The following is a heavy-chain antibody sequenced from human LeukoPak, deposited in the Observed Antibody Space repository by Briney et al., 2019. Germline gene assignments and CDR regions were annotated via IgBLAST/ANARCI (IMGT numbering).Heavy chain of an antibody. CDR2: INHSGST. CDR3: ASRNWSDDY. J-gene: IGHJ4*02. Sequence: SSETLSLTCAVYGGSFSGYYWSWIRQPPGKGLEWIGEINHSGSTNYNPSLKSRVTISVDTSKNQFSLKLGSVTAADTAVYYCASRNWSDDYWGQGTLVTVSS. CDR1: GGSFSGYY. V-gene: IGHV4-34*01. D-gene: IGHD1-1*01.